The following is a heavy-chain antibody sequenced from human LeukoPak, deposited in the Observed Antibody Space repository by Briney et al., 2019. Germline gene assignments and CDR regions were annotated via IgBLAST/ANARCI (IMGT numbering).Heavy chain of an antibody. Sequence: ASVKVSCKVSGYTLTGLSMHWVRQAPGKGLEWMGGFDPEDGETIYAQKFQGRVTMTEDTSTDTAYMELSSLRSEDTAVYYCATDKPYYCDSSGYRYWGQGTLVTVSS. D-gene: IGHD3-22*01. CDR1: GYTLTGLS. CDR2: FDPEDGET. V-gene: IGHV1-24*01. CDR3: ATDKPYYCDSSGYRY. J-gene: IGHJ4*02.